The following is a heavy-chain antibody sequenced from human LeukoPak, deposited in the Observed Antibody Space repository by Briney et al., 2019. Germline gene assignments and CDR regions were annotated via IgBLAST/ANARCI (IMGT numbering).Heavy chain of an antibody. CDR1: GGSIRSYY. CDR3: AALGYSYGFDY. D-gene: IGHD5-18*01. V-gene: IGHV4-59*01. Sequence: SETLSLTCTVSGGSIRSYYWSWIRQPPGKGPEWIGYIYYSGSTNYNPSLKSRVTISVDTSKNQFSLKLSSVTAADTAVYYCAALGYSYGFDYWGQGTLVTVS. J-gene: IGHJ4*02. CDR2: IYYSGST.